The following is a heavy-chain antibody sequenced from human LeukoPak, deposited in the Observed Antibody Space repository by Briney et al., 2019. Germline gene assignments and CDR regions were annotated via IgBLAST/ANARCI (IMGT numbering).Heavy chain of an antibody. V-gene: IGHV4-38-2*01. CDR2: IYHSGST. CDR1: GNSISSGYY. D-gene: IGHD1-7*01. Sequence: PSETLSLTCAVSGNSISSGYYWGWIRQPPGKGLEWIGSIYHSGSTYYNPSLKSRVTISVDTSKNQFSLNLSSVTAADTAVYYCARLCSWNYIVYWGQGTLVTVSS. J-gene: IGHJ4*02. CDR3: ARLCSWNYIVY.